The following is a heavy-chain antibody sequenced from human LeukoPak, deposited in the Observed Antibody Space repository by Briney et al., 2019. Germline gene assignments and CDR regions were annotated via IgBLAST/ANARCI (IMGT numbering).Heavy chain of an antibody. V-gene: IGHV3-30*18. J-gene: IGHJ4*02. Sequence: GGSLRLSCAASGFTFSSYAMSWVRQAPGKGLEWVAVILYDGSDKYFVDSVKGRFTISRDNSKNTLYLQMNSLRAEDTAVYYCAKSRGSLAAAAPDYWGQGTLVTVSS. CDR3: AKSRGSLAAAAPDY. CDR2: ILYDGSDK. CDR1: GFTFSSYA. D-gene: IGHD6-13*01.